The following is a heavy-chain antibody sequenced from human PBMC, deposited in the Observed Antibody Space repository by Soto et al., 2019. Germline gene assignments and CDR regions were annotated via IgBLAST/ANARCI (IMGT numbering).Heavy chain of an antibody. CDR3: ASGPAGGLRGGVSY. J-gene: IGHJ4*02. D-gene: IGHD2-15*01. CDR1: GYTFTNYG. V-gene: IGHV1-18*04. CDR2: ISAYNGHT. Sequence: QVQLVQSGGEVKKPGASVKVSCKTSGYTFTNYGITWVRQAPGQGLKWMGWISAYNGHTNYAQKFQGRVNMTTDTSATAAYMGLRSLRSDDTAVYYCASGPAGGLRGGVSYWGQGTLVTVSS.